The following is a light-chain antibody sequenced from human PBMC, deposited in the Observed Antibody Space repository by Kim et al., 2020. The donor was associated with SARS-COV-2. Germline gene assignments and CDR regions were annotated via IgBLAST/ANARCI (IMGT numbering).Light chain of an antibody. Sequence: EIVLTQSPATLSLSPGERATLSCRASQTVRSYLAWYQQKPGQAPRLLIFDASNRATGIPARFSGSGSGTDFTLTISSLEPEDSAVYYCQQRTSWPLTFGGGTKVDIK. V-gene: IGKV3-11*01. CDR2: DAS. CDR1: QTVRSY. J-gene: IGKJ4*01. CDR3: QQRTSWPLT.